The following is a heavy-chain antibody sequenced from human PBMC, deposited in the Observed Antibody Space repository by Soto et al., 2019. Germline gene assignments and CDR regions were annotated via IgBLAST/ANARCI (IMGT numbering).Heavy chain of an antibody. CDR2: ISYDGSNK. CDR3: APGVGYCSGGSCYPGYFQH. J-gene: IGHJ1*01. D-gene: IGHD2-15*01. CDR1: GFTFSSYG. Sequence: QVQLVESGGGVVQPGRSLRLSCAASGFTFSSYGMHWVRQAPGKGLEWGAVISYDGSNKYYADSVKGRFTISRDNSKNTLYLQMNSLRAEDTAVYYCAPGVGYCSGGSCYPGYFQHWGQGTLVTVSS. V-gene: IGHV3-30*03.